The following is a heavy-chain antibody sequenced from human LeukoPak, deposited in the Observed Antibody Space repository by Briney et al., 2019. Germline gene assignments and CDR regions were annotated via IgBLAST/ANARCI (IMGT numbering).Heavy chain of an antibody. CDR3: GRDGASSWYDESWFDY. J-gene: IGHJ4*02. CDR2: IYYSGSP. V-gene: IGHV4-39*07. CDR1: GGSISSSSYY. D-gene: IGHD6-13*01. Sequence: PSETLSLTCTVSGGSISSSSYYWGWIRQPPGKGLEWIGSIYYSGSPYYNPSLKGRVTISVDTSKNQFSLRLTSVTAADTAVYYCGRDGASSWYDESWFDYWGQGTLVTVSS.